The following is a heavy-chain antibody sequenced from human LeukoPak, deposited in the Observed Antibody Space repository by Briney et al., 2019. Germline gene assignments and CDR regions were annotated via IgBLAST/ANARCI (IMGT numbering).Heavy chain of an antibody. V-gene: IGHV3-21*01. D-gene: IGHD6-13*01. CDR1: GFTFSSYS. CDR3: AKDSHSSSWALGYYYMDV. CDR2: ISSSSSYI. J-gene: IGHJ6*03. Sequence: PGGSLRLSCAASGFTFSSYSMNWVRQAPGKGLEWVSSISSSSSYIYYADSVKGRFTISRDNGKNTVYLQMNSLRAEDTAVYYCAKDSHSSSWALGYYYMDVWGKGTTVTVSS.